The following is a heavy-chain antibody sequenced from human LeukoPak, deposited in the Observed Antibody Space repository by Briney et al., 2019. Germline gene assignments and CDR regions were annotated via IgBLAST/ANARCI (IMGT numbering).Heavy chain of an antibody. CDR1: GFSFSSYA. Sequence: PGGSLRPSCAASGFSFSSYAMHWVRQAPGKGLEWVSSISSSSYIYYADSVKGRFTISRDNAKNSLYLQMNSLRAEDTAVYYCAREEEMATIFDYWGQGTLVTVSS. D-gene: IGHD5-24*01. CDR2: ISSSSYI. CDR3: AREEEMATIFDY. V-gene: IGHV3-21*01. J-gene: IGHJ4*02.